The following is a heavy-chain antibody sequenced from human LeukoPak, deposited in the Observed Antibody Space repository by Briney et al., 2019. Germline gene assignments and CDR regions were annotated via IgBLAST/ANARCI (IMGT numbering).Heavy chain of an antibody. V-gene: IGHV3-23*01. CDR2: INATGDST. CDR3: AKDSSSWHLDN. D-gene: IGHD6-13*01. CDR1: GFSFASYA. J-gene: IGHJ4*02. Sequence: PGGSLRLSWVASGFSFASYAMGCVRRAPGKGRGWVSYINATGDSTYYADAVKGRFTISRDNYMSTLYLQLNSLRAEATAVYYCAKDSSSWHLDNWGQGTLVTVSS.